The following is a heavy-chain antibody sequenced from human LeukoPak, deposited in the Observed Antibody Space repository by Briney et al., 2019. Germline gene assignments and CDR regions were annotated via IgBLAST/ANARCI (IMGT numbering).Heavy chain of an antibody. CDR1: GFTFSSYA. CDR3: AKDPSSQYYFDY. Sequence: RGSLRLSCVPSGFTFSSYAMSWVRQAPGKGLEWVSAISGSGGSTYYADSVKGRFTISRDNSKNTLYLQMNSPRAEDTAVYYCAKDPSSQYYFDYWGQGTLVTVSS. D-gene: IGHD6-13*01. J-gene: IGHJ4*02. V-gene: IGHV3-23*01. CDR2: ISGSGGST.